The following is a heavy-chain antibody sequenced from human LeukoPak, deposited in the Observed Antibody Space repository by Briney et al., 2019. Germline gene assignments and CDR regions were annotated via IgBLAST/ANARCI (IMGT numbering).Heavy chain of an antibody. CDR1: GFTFSAYG. CDR2: IRYAGSNE. J-gene: IGHJ5*02. V-gene: IGHV3-30*02. D-gene: IGHD3-16*01. Sequence: SGGSLRLSCAVSGFTFSAYGMHWVRQALGKGLEWVAFIRYAGSNEYYVDSVKGRFTISRDNSNNTLYLQMNSLRAEDTAVYYCAMMISFGWFDPWGQGTLVTVSS. CDR3: AMMISFGWFDP.